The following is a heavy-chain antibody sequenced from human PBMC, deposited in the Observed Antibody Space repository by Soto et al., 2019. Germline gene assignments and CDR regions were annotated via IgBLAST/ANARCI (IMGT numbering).Heavy chain of an antibody. CDR1: GGSISSYY. D-gene: IGHD3-22*01. CDR2: IYYSGST. CDR3: AREPRHYDGSRGPRLAP. J-gene: IGHJ5*02. Sequence: SETLSLTCTVSGGSISSYYWSWIRQPPGKGLEWIGYIYYSGSTNYNPSLKSRVTISVDTSKNQFSLKLSSVTAADTAVYYCAREPRHYDGSRGPRLAPWGQGTLVTVSS. V-gene: IGHV4-59*01.